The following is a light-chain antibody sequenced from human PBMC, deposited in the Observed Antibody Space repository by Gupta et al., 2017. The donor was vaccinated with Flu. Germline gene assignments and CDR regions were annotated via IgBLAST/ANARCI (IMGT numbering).Light chain of an antibody. J-gene: IGKJ1*01. Sequence: IVFTQSPATLSLSPGEKGTIYCRASETIYSNFLAWYQVKPGQAPSLVMYGISNRATGVPDRFSGSGSGTDFTLTFTRLEPEDVAIYYCQQYSNRPWTFGQGTKVDFK. CDR2: GIS. CDR1: ETIYSNF. V-gene: IGKV3-20*01. CDR3: QQYSNRPWT.